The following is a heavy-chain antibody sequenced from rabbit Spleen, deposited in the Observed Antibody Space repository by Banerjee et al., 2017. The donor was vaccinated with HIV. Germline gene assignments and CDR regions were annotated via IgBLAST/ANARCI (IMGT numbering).Heavy chain of an antibody. J-gene: IGHJ4*01. D-gene: IGHD4-2*01. CDR3: ARDAAGREDFNL. CDR2: IYADSSSFT. V-gene: IGHV1S40*01. CDR1: GFTISSSYW. Sequence: QSLEESGGDLVKPGASLTLTCTASGFTISSSYWICWVRQAPGKGLEWIACIYADSSSFTYYASWAKGRFTISKTSSTTVTLQMTSLTAADTATYFCARDAAGREDFNLWGQGTLVTVS.